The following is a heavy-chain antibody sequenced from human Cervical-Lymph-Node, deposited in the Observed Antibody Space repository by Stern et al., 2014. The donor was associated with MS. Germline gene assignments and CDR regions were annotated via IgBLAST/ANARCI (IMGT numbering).Heavy chain of an antibody. CDR2: ISDGTTYI. J-gene: IGHJ6*02. V-gene: IGHV3-21*01. CDR1: GFPFSSYR. Sequence: DVQLGESGGGLVKPGGSLRLSCAASGFPFSSYRMNWVRQAPGKGLECVSSISDGTTYIHYADSVKGRFTISRDNAKNSLYLQMNSLRAEDTAVYYCAGDSSGSYYYYYGLDLWGQGTTVTVS. CDR3: AGDSSGSYYYYYGLDL. D-gene: IGHD3-22*01.